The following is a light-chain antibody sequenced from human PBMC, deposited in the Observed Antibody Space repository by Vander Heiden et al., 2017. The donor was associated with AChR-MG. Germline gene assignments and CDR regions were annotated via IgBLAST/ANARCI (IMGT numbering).Light chain of an antibody. CDR1: SSDVGGYNY. J-gene: IGLJ1*01. CDR2: DVS. CDR3: SSYTSSSTRV. V-gene: IGLV2-14*01. Sequence: QSALTQPASASGSPGQSITISCTGTSSDVGGYNYVPWYQQHPGKAPKLMIYDVSNRPSGVSNRFSGSKSGNTASLTISGLQAEDEADYYCSSYTSSSTRVFGTGTKVTVL.